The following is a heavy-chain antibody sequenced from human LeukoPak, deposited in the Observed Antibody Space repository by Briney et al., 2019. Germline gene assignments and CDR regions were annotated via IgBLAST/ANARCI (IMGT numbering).Heavy chain of an antibody. V-gene: IGHV4-59*01. CDR2: IYYSVST. D-gene: IGHD6-13*01. CDR1: GGSISRYY. J-gene: IGHJ6*02. CDR3: ARDDGAADGMDV. Sequence: SETLSLTCTVSGGSISRYYCSWIRQPPGTGLEGIGYIYYSVSTNYNPSLKSRVTISVDTSKNQFSLKLSSVTAADTAVYYCARDDGAADGMDVWGQGTTVTVSS.